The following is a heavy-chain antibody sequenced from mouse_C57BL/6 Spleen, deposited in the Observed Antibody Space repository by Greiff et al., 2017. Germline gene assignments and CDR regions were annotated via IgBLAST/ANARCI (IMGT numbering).Heavy chain of an antibody. V-gene: IGHV3-6*01. Sequence: EVQLQQSGPGLVKPSQSLSLTCSVTGYSITSGYYWNWIRQFPGNKLEWMGYISYDGSNNYNPSLKNRISITRDTSKNQFFLKLNSVTTEDTATYYCATYGYDSMDYWGQGTTLTVSS. CDR1: GYSITSGYY. CDR2: ISYDGSN. CDR3: ATYGYDSMDY. J-gene: IGHJ2*01. D-gene: IGHD2-2*01.